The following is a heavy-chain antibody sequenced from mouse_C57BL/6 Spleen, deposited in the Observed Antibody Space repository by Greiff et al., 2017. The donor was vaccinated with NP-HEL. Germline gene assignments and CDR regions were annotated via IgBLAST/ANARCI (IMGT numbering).Heavy chain of an antibody. CDR3: AEYGTTGGGFAY. CDR2: IYPGDGDT. V-gene: IGHV1-80*01. CDR1: GYAFSSYW. D-gene: IGHD1-1*01. J-gene: IGHJ3*01. Sequence: QVQLKESGAELVKPGASVKISCKASGYAFSSYWMNWVKQRPGKGLAWIGQIYPGDGDTNSNGKFKGKAILTADKSSSTAYMQLSSLTTEDSAVYLCAEYGTTGGGFAYWGKGTLVTVSA.